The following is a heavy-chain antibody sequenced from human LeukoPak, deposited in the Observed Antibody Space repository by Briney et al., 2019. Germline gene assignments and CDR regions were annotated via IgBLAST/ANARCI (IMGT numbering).Heavy chain of an antibody. CDR3: ARGDDMTTVSYFDY. J-gene: IGHJ4*02. D-gene: IGHD4-11*01. CDR2: IYSGGST. CDR1: GFTVSSNY. Sequence: GGSLRLSCAASGFTVSSNYMSWVRQAPGKGLEWVSVIYSGGSTYYADSVKGRFTISRDNSKNSLYLQMNSLRAEDTAVYYCARGDDMTTVSYFDYWGQGTLVTVSS. V-gene: IGHV3-53*01.